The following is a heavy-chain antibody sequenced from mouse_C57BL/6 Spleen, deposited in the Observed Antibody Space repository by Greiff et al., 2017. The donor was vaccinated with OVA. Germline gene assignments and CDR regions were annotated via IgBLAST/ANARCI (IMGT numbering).Heavy chain of an antibody. J-gene: IGHJ3*01. Sequence: VQLQQPGAELVKPGASVKLSCKASGYTFTSYWMHWVKQRPGQGLEWIGNINPSNGGTNYNEKFKGKATLTVDKSSSTAYMQLSSLTSEDSAVYACARSVCGSSAGIAYWGQGTLVTVSA. V-gene: IGHV1-53*01. CDR1: GYTFTSYW. D-gene: IGHD1-1*01. CDR3: ARSVCGSSAGIAY. CDR2: INPSNGGT.